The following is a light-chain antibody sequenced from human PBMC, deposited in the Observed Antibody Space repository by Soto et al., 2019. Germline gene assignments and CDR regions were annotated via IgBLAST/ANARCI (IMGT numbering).Light chain of an antibody. CDR3: QQSYSTPHP. CDR2: AAS. CDR1: QSISSY. Sequence: DIQMTQSPSSLSASVGDRVTITCRASQSISSYLNWYQQKPGKAPKLLIYAASSLQIGVPSRFSGSGAGTDFTLPIGSLQPDDFATYYCQQSYSTPHPFGQGTKLEIK. J-gene: IGKJ2*01. V-gene: IGKV1-39*01.